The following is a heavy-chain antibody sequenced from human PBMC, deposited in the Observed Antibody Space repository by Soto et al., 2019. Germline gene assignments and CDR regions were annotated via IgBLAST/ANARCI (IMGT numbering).Heavy chain of an antibody. J-gene: IGHJ4*02. CDR3: ASRLFPTTVATSADY. CDR1: GGTFSSYS. D-gene: IGHD4-17*01. V-gene: IGHV1-69*06. Sequence: QVQLVQSGAEVKKPGSSVKVSCKASGGTFSSYSINWVRQAPGQGLEWVGGIISLFGTASYAQKFQGRVTITADKSTGTAYMELSSLRSEDTAVYYCASRLFPTTVATSADYWGQGTLVTVSS. CDR2: IISLFGTA.